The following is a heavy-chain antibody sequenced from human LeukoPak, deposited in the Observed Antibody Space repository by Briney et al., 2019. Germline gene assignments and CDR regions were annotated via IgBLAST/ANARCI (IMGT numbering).Heavy chain of an antibody. D-gene: IGHD6-6*01. V-gene: IGHV3-30*03. J-gene: IGHJ6*03. CDR1: GFTFSSYG. Sequence: PGGSLRLSCAASGFTFSSYGMHWVRQAPGKGLEWVAVMSFDGSNKYYADSVKGQFTISRDNSKNTLYLQMNSLRAEDTALYHCARTRDYCYYMDVWGKGTTVTISS. CDR3: ARTRDYCYYMDV. CDR2: MSFDGSNK.